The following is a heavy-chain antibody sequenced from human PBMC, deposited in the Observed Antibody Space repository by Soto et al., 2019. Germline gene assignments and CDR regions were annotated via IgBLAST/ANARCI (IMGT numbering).Heavy chain of an antibody. V-gene: IGHV3-23*01. CDR1: GFTFSSYA. CDR3: AKDDADIVVVVAATLPPY. D-gene: IGHD2-15*01. Sequence: PGGSLRLSCAASGFTFSSYAMSWVRQAPGKGLEWVSAISGSGGSTYYADSVKGQFTISRDNSKNTLYLQMNSLRAEDTAVYYCAKDDADIVVVVAATLPPYWGQGTLVTVSS. CDR2: ISGSGGST. J-gene: IGHJ4*02.